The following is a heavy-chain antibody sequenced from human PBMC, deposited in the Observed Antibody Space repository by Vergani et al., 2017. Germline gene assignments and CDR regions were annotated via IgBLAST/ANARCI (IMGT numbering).Heavy chain of an antibody. CDR2: IRYDGSNK. CDR1: GFTFSSYG. V-gene: IGHV3-30*02. CDR3: AKDGASGYDSRGYFDY. Sequence: QVQLVESGGGVVQPGGSLRLSCAASGFTFSSYGMHWVRQAPGKGLEGVAFIRYDGSNKYYADSVKGRFTISRDNSKNTLYLQMNSLRADDTAVYYCAKDGASGYDSRGYFDYWGQGTLVTVSS. J-gene: IGHJ4*02. D-gene: IGHD5-12*01.